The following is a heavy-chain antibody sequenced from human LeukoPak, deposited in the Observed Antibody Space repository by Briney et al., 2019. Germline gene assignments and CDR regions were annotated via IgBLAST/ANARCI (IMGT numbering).Heavy chain of an antibody. D-gene: IGHD3-3*01. CDR2: IKSKTDGGTT. CDR3: TTLVRVVIIGSYYYMDV. Sequence: PGGSLRLSCAASGFTFSNAWMSWVRQAPGKRLEWVGRIKSKTDGGTTDYAAPVKGRFTISRDDSKNTLYLQMNSLKTEDTAVYYCTTLVRVVIIGSYYYMDVWGKGTTVTISS. CDR1: GFTFSNAW. J-gene: IGHJ6*03. V-gene: IGHV3-15*01.